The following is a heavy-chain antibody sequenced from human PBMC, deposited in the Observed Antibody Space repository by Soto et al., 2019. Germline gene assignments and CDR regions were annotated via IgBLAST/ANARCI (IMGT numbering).Heavy chain of an antibody. V-gene: IGHV1-69*06. CDR1: GGTFSSYA. D-gene: IGHD2-2*01. CDR3: ARAGAGYCSSTSCSPIPSYYYGMDV. Sequence: GASVKVSCKASGGTFSSYAISWVRQAPGQGLEWMGGIIPIFGTANYAQKFQGSVTITADKSTSTAYMELSSLRSEDTAVYYCARAGAGYCSSTSCSPIPSYYYGMDVWGQGTTVTVSS. J-gene: IGHJ6*02. CDR2: IIPIFGTA.